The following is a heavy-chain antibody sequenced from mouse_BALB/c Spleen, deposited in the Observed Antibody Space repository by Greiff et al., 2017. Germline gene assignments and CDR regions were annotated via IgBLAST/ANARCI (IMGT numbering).Heavy chain of an antibody. Sequence: QVQLKQSGPGLVAPSQSLSITCTVSGFSLTSYGVSWVRQPPGKGLEWLGVIWGDGSTNYHSALISRLSISKDNSKSQVFLKLNSLQTDDTATYYCAKPGYGTLAYWGQGTLVTVSA. D-gene: IGHD2-10*02. V-gene: IGHV2-3*01. J-gene: IGHJ3*01. CDR1: GFSLTSYG. CDR2: IWGDGST. CDR3: AKPGYGTLAY.